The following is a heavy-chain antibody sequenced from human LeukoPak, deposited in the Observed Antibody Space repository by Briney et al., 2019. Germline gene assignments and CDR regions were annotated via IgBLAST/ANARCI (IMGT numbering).Heavy chain of an antibody. V-gene: IGHV4-39*07. CDR2: IYYSGST. CDR1: GGSISSSSYY. CDR3: AREDWNYYYYMDV. Sequence: PSETLSLTCTVSGGSISSSSYYWGWIRQPPGKGLEWIGSIYYSGSTYYNPSLKSRVTISVDTSKNQFSLKLSSVTAADTAVYYCAREDWNYYYYMDVWGKGTTVTVSS. J-gene: IGHJ6*03. D-gene: IGHD3/OR15-3a*01.